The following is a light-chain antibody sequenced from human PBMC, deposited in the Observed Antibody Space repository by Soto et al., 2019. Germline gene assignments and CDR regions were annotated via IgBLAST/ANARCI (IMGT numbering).Light chain of an antibody. CDR1: QRISSY. Sequence: DIQMTQSPSSLSVSVGDRVTITCRASQRISSYLNWYEQKPGKAPKLLIYAASTLQSGVPSRFSGGGSGTDFTLTISTLQPEDFGTYYCQQSYSSPVTFGGGTKVEIK. V-gene: IGKV1-39*01. CDR2: AAS. CDR3: QQSYSSPVT. J-gene: IGKJ4*01.